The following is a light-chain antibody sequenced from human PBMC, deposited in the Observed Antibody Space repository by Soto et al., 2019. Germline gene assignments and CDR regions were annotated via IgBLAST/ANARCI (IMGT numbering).Light chain of an antibody. Sequence: DIQMTQSPSTLSASVGDRVTITCRASQSISSWLAWYQQKPGKAPKLLIYDASSLESGVPSRFRGSGSGTEFTLTISSLQPDDFATYYFQQYNSSTTFGQGTKLEIK. CDR3: QQYNSSTT. CDR1: QSISSW. CDR2: DAS. J-gene: IGKJ2*01. V-gene: IGKV1-5*01.